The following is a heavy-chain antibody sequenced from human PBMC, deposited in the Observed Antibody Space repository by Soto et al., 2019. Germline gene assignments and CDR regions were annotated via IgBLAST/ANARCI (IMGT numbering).Heavy chain of an antibody. J-gene: IGHJ5*02. CDR2: IIPIFGTA. Sequence: GASVKVSCKASGGAFGSYAISWVRQAPGQGLEWMGGIIPIFGTANYAQKFQGRVTITADESTSTAYMELSSLRSEDTAVYYCAREVAVASFDPWGQGTLVTVSS. CDR3: AREVAVASFDP. V-gene: IGHV1-69*13. D-gene: IGHD6-19*01. CDR1: GGAFGSYA.